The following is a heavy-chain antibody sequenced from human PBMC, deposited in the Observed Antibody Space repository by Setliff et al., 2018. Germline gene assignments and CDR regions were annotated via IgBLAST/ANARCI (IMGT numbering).Heavy chain of an antibody. CDR3: VRGGGVWSFGTPAKDY. CDR2: TIPMFGTT. CDR1: GGTFSSYG. J-gene: IGHJ4*02. V-gene: IGHV1-69*05. D-gene: IGHD2-21*01. Sequence: SVKVSCKASGGTFSSYGISWVRQAPGQGLEWMGGTIPMFGTTNYARKFQGRVTIITDESTSTAYMQLSSLGSEDTAVYYCVRGGGVWSFGTPAKDYWGQGTLVTVSS.